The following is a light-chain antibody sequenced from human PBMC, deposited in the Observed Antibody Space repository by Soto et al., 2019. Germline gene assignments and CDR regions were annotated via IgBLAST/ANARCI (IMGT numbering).Light chain of an antibody. CDR2: GAS. CDR3: QRSYGSPPWT. Sequence: DIQMTQSPSSLSASVGDRVTITCRASQTISIFLNRYQQKPGKAPKLLIYGASTLQGGVPSRFSGSGSGTDFTLTISRLQPEDFATYYCQRSYGSPPWTFGQGTKVDIK. CDR1: QTISIF. V-gene: IGKV1-39*01. J-gene: IGKJ1*01.